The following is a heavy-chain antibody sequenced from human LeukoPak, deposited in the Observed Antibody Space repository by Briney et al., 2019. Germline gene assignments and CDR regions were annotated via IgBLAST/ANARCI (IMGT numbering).Heavy chain of an antibody. Sequence: SETLSLTCTVSGDSISHSYWSWLRQPPGKGLEWVGYIYYTGTTNYYPYLKIRGTISLDASKNQSPLNLSSMTVADTAASYCLRDNPVTRGFDSFDIWGQGTMVTVSS. J-gene: IGHJ3*02. CDR1: GDSISHSY. V-gene: IGHV4-59*01. CDR2: IYYTGTT. CDR3: LRDNPVTRGFDSFDI. D-gene: IGHD1-14*01.